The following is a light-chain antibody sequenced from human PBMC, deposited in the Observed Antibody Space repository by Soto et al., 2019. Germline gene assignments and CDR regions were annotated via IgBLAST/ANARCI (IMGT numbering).Light chain of an antibody. CDR2: EVT. V-gene: IGLV2-18*01. Sequence: QSALTQPPSVSGSPGQPVTISCTGTSSDVGNYDRVSWYQQPPGTAPKLMIYEVTNRPSGVPDRFSGSKSGNTASLTISGLQAEDESDYYCSLYTSSSTLVFGGGTKVTVL. J-gene: IGLJ2*01. CDR1: SSDVGNYDR. CDR3: SLYTSSSTLV.